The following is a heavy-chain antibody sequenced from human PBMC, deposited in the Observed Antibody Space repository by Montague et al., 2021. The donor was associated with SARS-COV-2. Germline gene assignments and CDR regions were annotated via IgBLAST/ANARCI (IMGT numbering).Heavy chain of an antibody. V-gene: IGHV3-21*01. CDR3: ARDRGGSYPLDY. J-gene: IGHJ4*02. CDR1: GFTFSSYS. Sequence: SLRLSCAASGFTFSSYSMNWVRQAPGKGLEWVSSISSSSSSYIYYADSVKGRFTISRDNAENSLYLQMNSLRAEDTAVYYCARDRGGSYPLDYWGQGTLVTVSS. CDR2: ISSSSSSYI. D-gene: IGHD1-26*01.